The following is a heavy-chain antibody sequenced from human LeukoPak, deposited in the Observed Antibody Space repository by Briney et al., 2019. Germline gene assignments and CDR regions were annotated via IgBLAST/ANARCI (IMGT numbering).Heavy chain of an antibody. CDR3: AREQYQLLTYYYYYYMDV. Sequence: GASVKVSCKASGYTFTSYYMHWVRQAPGQGLEWMGIINPSGGSTSYAQKFQGRVTMTRDTSTSTVYMELSSLRSEDTAVYYCAREQYQLLTYYYYYYMDVWGKGTTDTVSS. J-gene: IGHJ6*03. V-gene: IGHV1-46*01. CDR1: GYTFTSYY. D-gene: IGHD2-2*01. CDR2: INPSGGST.